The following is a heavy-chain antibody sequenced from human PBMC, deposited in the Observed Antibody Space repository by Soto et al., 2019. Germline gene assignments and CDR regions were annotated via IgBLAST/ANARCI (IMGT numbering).Heavy chain of an antibody. D-gene: IGHD1-1*01. CDR3: AKEQLERHFGFED. CDR1: GFTFSSYV. Sequence: EVQLLESGGGLVQPGGSLRLSCAASGFTFSSYVITWFRQAPGKGLNWVSGITGSGDVTFYADSVKGRFTISRDNSRNTVYLQVDSLGAEDTAVYFCAKEQLERHFGFEDWGQGTLVTVSS. J-gene: IGHJ4*02. CDR2: ITGSGDVT. V-gene: IGHV3-23*01.